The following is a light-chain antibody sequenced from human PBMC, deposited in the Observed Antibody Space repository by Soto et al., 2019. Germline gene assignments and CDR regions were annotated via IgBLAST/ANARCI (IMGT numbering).Light chain of an antibody. CDR1: QRVSSSY. V-gene: IGKV3-20*01. Sequence: IVLTQSPGTLSLSPGERATLSCRASQRVSSSYVAWYQQKPGQAPSLLIYGASCRATGVPDRFSGSWSGTDFTLTISRLEPEDSAVYYCQQYGGSPRTFGQGTKVAVK. J-gene: IGKJ1*01. CDR2: GAS. CDR3: QQYGGSPRT.